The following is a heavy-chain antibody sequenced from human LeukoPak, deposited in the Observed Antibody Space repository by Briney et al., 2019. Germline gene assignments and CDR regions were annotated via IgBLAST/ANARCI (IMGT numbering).Heavy chain of an antibody. Sequence: PGGSLRLSCAASGFTFSGYAMHWVRQAPGKGLEWVTVISYDGSSKFFADSVKGRFTISRDNSKNTLYLQMNSLRAEDTAVYYCARDAHHDYGDYAHWYFDLWGRGTLVTVSS. CDR1: GFTFSGYA. V-gene: IGHV3-30-3*01. CDR3: ARDAHHDYGDYAHWYFDL. J-gene: IGHJ2*01. CDR2: ISYDGSSK. D-gene: IGHD4-17*01.